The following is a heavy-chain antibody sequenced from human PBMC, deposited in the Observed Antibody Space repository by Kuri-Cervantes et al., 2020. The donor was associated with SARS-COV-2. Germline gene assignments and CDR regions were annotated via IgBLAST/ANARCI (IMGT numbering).Heavy chain of an antibody. CDR1: GGSISSYY. CDR2: IYYSGST. V-gene: IGHV4-59*01. D-gene: IGHD5-18*01. CDR3: ARDWGYSYAEGAFDI. J-gene: IGHJ3*02. Sequence: GSLRLSCAVYGGSISSYYWSWIRQPPGKGLEWIGYIYYSGSTNYNPSLKSRVTISVDTSRNQFSLKLSSVTAADTAVYYCARDWGYSYAEGAFDIWGQGTMVTVSS.